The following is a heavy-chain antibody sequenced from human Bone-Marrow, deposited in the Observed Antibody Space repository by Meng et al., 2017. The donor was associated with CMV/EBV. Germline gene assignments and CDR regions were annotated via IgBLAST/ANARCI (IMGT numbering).Heavy chain of an antibody. D-gene: IGHD7-27*01. CDR3: ARDPSSVGNDAFDI. J-gene: IGHJ3*02. Sequence: GESLKISCAASGFTFSSYWMHWVRQAPGKGLVWVSRINSDGSSTSYADSVKGRFTISRDNAKNTLYLQMNSLRAEDTAVYYCARDPSSVGNDAFDIWGQGTMVTVS. CDR1: GFTFSSYW. V-gene: IGHV3-74*01. CDR2: INSDGSST.